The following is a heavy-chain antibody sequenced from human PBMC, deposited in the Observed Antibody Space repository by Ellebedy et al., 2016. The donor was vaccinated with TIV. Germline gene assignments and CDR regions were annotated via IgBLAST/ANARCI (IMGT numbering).Heavy chain of an antibody. Sequence: GESLKISCAVSGITVSNNYMGWVRQAPGKGLEWVSTIYSGGSTEYADSVKGRFTISKDNSENTVHPQMDSLRVEDTAVYYCATVGLVNDAFDFWGQGTMVTVSA. J-gene: IGHJ3*01. CDR2: IYSGGST. CDR1: GITVSNNY. V-gene: IGHV3-66*01. CDR3: ATVGLVNDAFDF. D-gene: IGHD6-19*01.